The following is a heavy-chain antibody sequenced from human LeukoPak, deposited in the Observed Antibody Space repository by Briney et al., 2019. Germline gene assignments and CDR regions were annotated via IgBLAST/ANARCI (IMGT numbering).Heavy chain of an antibody. D-gene: IGHD5-24*01. CDR3: ARSRDGYNFGI. V-gene: IGHV1-2*02. J-gene: IGHJ3*02. Sequence: ASVKVSRKASGYTFTGYYMHWVRQAPGPGLEWTGWINPNSGGTNYAQKYPGRVNMTRDTSISTAYMELSRLRSDDTAVYYCARSRDGYNFGIWGQGTMVTVSS. CDR2: INPNSGGT. CDR1: GYTFTGYY.